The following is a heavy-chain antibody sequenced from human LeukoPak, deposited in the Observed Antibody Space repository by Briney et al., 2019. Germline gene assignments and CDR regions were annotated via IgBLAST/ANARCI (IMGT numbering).Heavy chain of an antibody. CDR1: GGSISSSSYY. D-gene: IGHD3-22*01. J-gene: IGHJ3*02. CDR3: ARPHSSGYSRDAFEI. Sequence: SGTLSLTCTVSGGSISSSSYYWGWIRQPPGRGLEWIGSLYYSGTTYYNPSLKSRVTISVDTSKNQFSLNLNSVTAADTAVYYCARPHSSGYSRDAFEIWGQGTMVTVSS. V-gene: IGHV4-39*01. CDR2: LYYSGTT.